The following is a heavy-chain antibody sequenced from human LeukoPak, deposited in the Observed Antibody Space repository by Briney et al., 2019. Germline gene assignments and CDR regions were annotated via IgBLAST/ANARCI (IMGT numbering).Heavy chain of an antibody. CDR1: GYTFTSYY. CDR3: ARSHLWTGARFDY. Sequence: ASVKVSCKASGYTFTSYYMHWVRQAPGQGLEWLGIINPSGDSATYAQKFQGRITMTRDTSTSTVYMELSSLRSEDTAFYYCARSHLWTGARFDYWGQGTLVTVSS. CDR2: INPSGDSA. V-gene: IGHV1-46*01. D-gene: IGHD1-26*01. J-gene: IGHJ4*02.